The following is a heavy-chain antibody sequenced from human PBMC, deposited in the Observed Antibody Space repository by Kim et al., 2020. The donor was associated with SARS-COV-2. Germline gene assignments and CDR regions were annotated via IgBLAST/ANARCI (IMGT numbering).Heavy chain of an antibody. V-gene: IGHV5-51*01. J-gene: IGHJ3*02. Sequence: GESLKISCKGSGYSFTSYWICWVRQMPGKGLEWMGIIYPGDSDTRYSPSFQGQVTISADKSISTAYLQWSSLKASDTAMYYCARRDVLLWFGELWGFSVDAFDIWGQGTMVTVSS. CDR3: ARRDVLLWFGELWGFSVDAFDI. CDR2: IYPGDSDT. D-gene: IGHD3-10*01. CDR1: GYSFTSYW.